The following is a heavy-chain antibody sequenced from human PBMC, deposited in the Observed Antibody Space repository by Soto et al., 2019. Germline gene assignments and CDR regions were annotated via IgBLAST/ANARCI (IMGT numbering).Heavy chain of an antibody. V-gene: IGHV1-24*01. D-gene: IGHD3-3*01. CDR3: ARERPLLEWLPPNWFDP. Sequence: ASVKVSCKVSGYTLTELSMHWVRQAPGKGLEWMGGFDPEDGETIYAQKFQGRVTMTEDTSTDTAYMELRSLRSDDTAVYYCARERPLLEWLPPNWFDPWGQGTLVTVSS. CDR1: GYTLTELS. J-gene: IGHJ5*02. CDR2: FDPEDGET.